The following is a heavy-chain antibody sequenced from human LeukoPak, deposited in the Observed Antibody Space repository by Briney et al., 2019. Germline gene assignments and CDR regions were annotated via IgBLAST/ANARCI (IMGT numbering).Heavy chain of an antibody. J-gene: IGHJ3*02. D-gene: IGHD4-17*01. Sequence: GGSLRLSCAASGFTFSSYWMSWVRQAPGKGLEWVANIKQDGSEKYYVDSVKGRFTISRDNAKNSLYLQMNSLRAEDTAVYYCARDNGHDYGDYVWFSRNKNDAFDIWGQGTMVTVSS. CDR2: IKQDGSEK. CDR1: GFTFSSYW. V-gene: IGHV3-7*01. CDR3: ARDNGHDYGDYVWFSRNKNDAFDI.